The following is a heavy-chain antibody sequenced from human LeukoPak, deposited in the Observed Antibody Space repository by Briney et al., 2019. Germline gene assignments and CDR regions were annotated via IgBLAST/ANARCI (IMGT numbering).Heavy chain of an antibody. Sequence: VASVKVSCKASGYTFTSYDINWLRQATGQGLEWMGWMNPNSGNTGYAQKFQGRVTMTRNTSTSTAYMELSSLRSEDTAVYYCASTVVVPAAMPNDAFDIWGQGTMVTVSS. CDR2: MNPNSGNT. J-gene: IGHJ3*02. D-gene: IGHD2-2*01. CDR3: ASTVVVPAAMPNDAFDI. V-gene: IGHV1-8*01. CDR1: GYTFTSYD.